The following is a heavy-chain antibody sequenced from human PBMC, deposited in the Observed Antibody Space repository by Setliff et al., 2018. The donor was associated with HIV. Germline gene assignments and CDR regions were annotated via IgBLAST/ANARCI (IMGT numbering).Heavy chain of an antibody. CDR3: ARQPSGFLNPKDSFDF. J-gene: IGHJ3*01. Sequence: PGESLKISCQASGYNFANYWIGWVRQRPGKGLEWMGIIYHGDSDTKYSPSFQGQVSIPADKSTSTAFLQWISLKASDTATYYCARQPSGFLNPKDSFDFWGQGTRVTVSS. CDR1: GYNFANYW. CDR2: IYHGDSDT. V-gene: IGHV5-51*01.